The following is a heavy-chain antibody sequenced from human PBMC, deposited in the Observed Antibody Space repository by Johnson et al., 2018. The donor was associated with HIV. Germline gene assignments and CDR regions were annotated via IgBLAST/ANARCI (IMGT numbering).Heavy chain of an antibody. D-gene: IGHD3-22*01. J-gene: IGHJ3*02. Sequence: VQLVESGGGLVQPGRSLRLSCVASGFTFDDYAMHWVRQAPGKGLEWVAVISYDGSNKYYADSVKGRFTISRDNSKNTLYLQMNSLRAEDTAVYYCATGHYYDSSGDAFDIWGQGTMVTVSS. CDR3: ATGHYYDSSGDAFDI. CDR1: GFTFDDYA. CDR2: ISYDGSNK. V-gene: IGHV3-30-3*01.